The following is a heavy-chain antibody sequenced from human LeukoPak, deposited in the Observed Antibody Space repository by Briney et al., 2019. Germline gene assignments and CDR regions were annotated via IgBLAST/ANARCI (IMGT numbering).Heavy chain of an antibody. Sequence: SETLSLTCAVYGGSFSGYYWSWIRQPPGKGLEWIGEINHSGSTNYNPSLKSRVTISVDTSKNQFSLKLSSVTAADTAVYYCASGLLELGYYYYYYMDVWGKGTTVTVSS. CDR3: ASGLLELGYYYYYYMDV. CDR1: GGSFSGYY. J-gene: IGHJ6*03. CDR2: INHSGST. V-gene: IGHV4-34*01. D-gene: IGHD1-7*01.